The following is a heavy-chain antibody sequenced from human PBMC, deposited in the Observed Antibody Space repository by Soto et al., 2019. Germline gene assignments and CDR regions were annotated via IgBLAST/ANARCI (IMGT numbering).Heavy chain of an antibody. CDR3: AKRGSGEIFFCQ. CDR1: GFTFSSHW. J-gene: IGHJ4*02. Sequence: EVQLVESGGGLVQPGGSLRLSCEASGFTFSSHWMHWVRQAPGKGLVWISRIKFDASTVNYAASVKGRFTISRDNAKNTGYLEMKSLGAQETALYFFAKRGSGEIFFCQWGQGTVVTVSS. D-gene: IGHD3-10*01. CDR2: IKFDASTV. V-gene: IGHV3-74*01.